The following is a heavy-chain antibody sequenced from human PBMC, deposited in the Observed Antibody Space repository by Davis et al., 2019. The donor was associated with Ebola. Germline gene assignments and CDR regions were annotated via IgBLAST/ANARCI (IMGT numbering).Heavy chain of an antibody. J-gene: IGHJ4*02. D-gene: IGHD2-15*01. CDR2: ISYDGSNK. V-gene: IGHV3-30*04. CDR1: GSTFSSYA. CDR3: AKDSVVVAPTTH. Sequence: GESLKISCAASGSTFSSYAMHWVRQAPGKGLEWVAVISYDGSNKYYADSVKGRFTISRDNSKNTLYLQMNSLRAEDTAVYYCAKDSVVVAPTTHWGQGTLVTVSS.